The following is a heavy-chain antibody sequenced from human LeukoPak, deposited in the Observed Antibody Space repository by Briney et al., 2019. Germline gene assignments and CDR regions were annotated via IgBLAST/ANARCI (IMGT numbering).Heavy chain of an antibody. J-gene: IGHJ4*02. CDR1: GGSISSGDYY. CDR2: IYYSGST. V-gene: IGHV4-30-4*08. CDR3: ARDSVPGYSSSWPDY. D-gene: IGHD6-13*01. Sequence: PSETLSLTCTVSGGSISSGDYYWSWIRQPPGKGLEWIGYIYYSGSTYYNPSLKSRVTISVDTSKNQFSLKLSSVTAADTAVYYCARDSVPGYSSSWPDYWGQGTLVTVSS.